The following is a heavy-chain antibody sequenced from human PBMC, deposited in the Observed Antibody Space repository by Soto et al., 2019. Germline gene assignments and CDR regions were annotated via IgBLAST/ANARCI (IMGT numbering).Heavy chain of an antibody. D-gene: IGHD6-13*01. V-gene: IGHV6-1*01. CDR3: ARGLWAAAAGSGIYYYYGMDV. CDR2: TYYRSKWYN. Sequence: SQTLSLTCAISGGSVSSNSAAWNWIRQSPSRGLEWLGRTYYRSKWYNDYAVSVKSRITINPDTSKNQFSLQLNSVTPEDTAVYYCARGLWAAAAGSGIYYYYGMDVWGQGTTVTVSS. CDR1: GGSVSSNSAA. J-gene: IGHJ6*02.